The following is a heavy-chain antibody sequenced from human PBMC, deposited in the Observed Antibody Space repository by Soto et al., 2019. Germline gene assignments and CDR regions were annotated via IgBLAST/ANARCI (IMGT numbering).Heavy chain of an antibody. Sequence: QVQLAESGGGVVQPRRSLRISCAASGFSFSNHGMQWVRQAPGKGLEWVAVISYDGNVKYYTDSVKGRFTISRDNSQRTPFLQMDSLRPEDAAVYYCAKDLKVSGGFHGSLNYYYGMDVWGQGTMVTVSS. CDR3: AKDLKVSGGFHGSLNYYYGMDV. V-gene: IGHV3-30*18. J-gene: IGHJ6*02. CDR2: ISYDGNVK. D-gene: IGHD3-10*01. CDR1: GFSFSNHG.